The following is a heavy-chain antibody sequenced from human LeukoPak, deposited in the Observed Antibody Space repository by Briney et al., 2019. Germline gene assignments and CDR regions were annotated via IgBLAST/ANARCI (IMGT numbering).Heavy chain of an antibody. J-gene: IGHJ4*02. CDR1: GFTFSSYS. Sequence: GGSLRLSCAASGFTFSSYSMNWVRQAPGKGLEWVSSISSSGSYIYYADSVKGRFTISRDNAKNSLYLQMNSLRAEDTPVYYCARAPRELFDYWGQGTLVTASS. V-gene: IGHV3-21*01. CDR3: ARAPRELFDY. CDR2: ISSSGSYI. D-gene: IGHD3-10*01.